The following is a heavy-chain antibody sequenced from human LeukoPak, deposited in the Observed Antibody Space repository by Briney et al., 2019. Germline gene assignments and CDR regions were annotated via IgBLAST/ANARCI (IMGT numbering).Heavy chain of an antibody. CDR2: INPSGGST. Sequence: ASVKVSCKASGYTFTSYYMHWVRQAPGQGLEWMGIINPSGGSTNYAQKFQGRVTMTRDMSTSTVYMELSRLRSDDTAVYYCARDMRWLQLLLDYWGQGTLVTVSS. CDR1: GYTFTSYY. CDR3: ARDMRWLQLLLDY. J-gene: IGHJ4*02. D-gene: IGHD5-24*01. V-gene: IGHV1-46*01.